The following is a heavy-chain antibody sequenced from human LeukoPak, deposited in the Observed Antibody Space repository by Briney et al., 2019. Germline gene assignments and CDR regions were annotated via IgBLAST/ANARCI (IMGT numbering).Heavy chain of an antibody. CDR1: GGTFSSYA. D-gene: IGHD6-6*01. V-gene: IGHV1-69*05. J-gene: IGHJ4*02. Sequence: GASVKVSCKASGGTFSSYAISWVRQAPGQGLEWMGGIIPIFGTANYAQKFQGRVTITTDESTSTAYMELSSLRSEDTAVYYCAGGPEEQLVWDFDYWGQGTLVTVSS. CDR3: AGGPEEQLVWDFDY. CDR2: IIPIFGTA.